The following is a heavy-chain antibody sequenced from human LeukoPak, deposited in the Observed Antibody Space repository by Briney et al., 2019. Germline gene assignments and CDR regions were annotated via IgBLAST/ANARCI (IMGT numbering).Heavy chain of an antibody. CDR1: GFTFRSFV. CDR3: AKSVHTSSSYAAFDY. CDR2: ISGGGDTT. J-gene: IGHJ4*02. D-gene: IGHD6-13*01. Sequence: QPGGSLRLSYVVSGFTFRSFVMRWVGQAPGKGVEWVSAISGGGDTTYYADSVKGGFTIYRDNAKKTLYLQVNSLRAEDTAIYFCAKSVHTSSSYAAFDYWGQGSLVTVSS. V-gene: IGHV3-23*01.